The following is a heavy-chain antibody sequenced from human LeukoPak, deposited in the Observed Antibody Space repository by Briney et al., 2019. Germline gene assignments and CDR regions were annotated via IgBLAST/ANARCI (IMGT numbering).Heavy chain of an antibody. Sequence: ASVKVSCKASGYTFTGYYMHWVRLAPGQEREWMGWINPNSGGTNYAQKFQGRVTMTRDTSISTAYMELSRLRSDDTAVYYCARGLLGDYVGYAFDIWGQGTMVTVSS. J-gene: IGHJ3*02. D-gene: IGHD4-17*01. V-gene: IGHV1-2*02. CDR3: ARGLLGDYVGYAFDI. CDR1: GYTFTGYY. CDR2: INPNSGGT.